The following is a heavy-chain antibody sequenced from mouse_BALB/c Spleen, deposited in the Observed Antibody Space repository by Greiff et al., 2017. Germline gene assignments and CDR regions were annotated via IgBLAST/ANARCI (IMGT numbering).Heavy chain of an antibody. CDR3: ARHGGDYAFAY. Sequence: DVKLVESGGGLVQPGGSLKLSCAASGFTFSSYTMSWVRQTPEKRLEWVAYISNGGGSTYYPDTVKGRFTISRDNAKNTLYLQMSSLKSEDTAMYYCARHGGDYAFAYWGQGTLVTVSA. CDR2: ISNGGGST. V-gene: IGHV5-12-2*01. CDR1: GFTFSSYT. D-gene: IGHD2-4*01. J-gene: IGHJ3*01.